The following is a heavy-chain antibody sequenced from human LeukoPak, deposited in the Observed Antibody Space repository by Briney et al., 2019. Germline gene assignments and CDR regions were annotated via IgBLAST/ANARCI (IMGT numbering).Heavy chain of an antibody. CDR1: GGSISSHY. V-gene: IGHV4-59*11. D-gene: IGHD2/OR15-2a*01. CDR2: IYYSGST. Sequence: SETLSLTCTVSGGSISSHYWSWIRQPPGKGLEWIGYIYYSGSTNYNPSLKSRVTISVDTSKNQFSLKLSSVTAADTAVYYCAGNIGEYNWFDPWGQGTLVTVSS. CDR3: AGNIGEYNWFDP. J-gene: IGHJ5*02.